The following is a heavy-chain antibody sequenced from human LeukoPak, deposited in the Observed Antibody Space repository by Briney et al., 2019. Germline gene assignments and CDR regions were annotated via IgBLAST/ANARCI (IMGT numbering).Heavy chain of an antibody. J-gene: IGHJ3*02. D-gene: IGHD3-10*01. V-gene: IGHV3-23*01. Sequence: GGSLRLSCAASGFTFSSYAMSWGREAPGKGLEWVSAISGSGGSTYYADSVKGRFTISRDNSKNTLYLQMNSLRAEDTAVYYCAKDMKPYYYGSGRGAFDIWGQGTMVTVSS. CDR3: AKDMKPYYYGSGRGAFDI. CDR1: GFTFSSYA. CDR2: ISGSGGST.